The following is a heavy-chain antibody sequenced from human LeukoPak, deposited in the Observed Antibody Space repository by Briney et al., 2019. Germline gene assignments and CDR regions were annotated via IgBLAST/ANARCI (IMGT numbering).Heavy chain of an antibody. D-gene: IGHD3-9*01. CDR2: FDPEDGET. Sequence: ASVKVSCKVSGYTLTELSMHWVRQAPGKGLEWMGGFDPEDGETIYAQKFQGRVTMTEDTSTDTAYMELSSLRSEDTAVYYCATDLRGPDYDILTGYFPPDYWGQGTLVTVSS. CDR3: ATDLRGPDYDILTGYFPPDY. CDR1: GYTLTELS. J-gene: IGHJ4*02. V-gene: IGHV1-24*01.